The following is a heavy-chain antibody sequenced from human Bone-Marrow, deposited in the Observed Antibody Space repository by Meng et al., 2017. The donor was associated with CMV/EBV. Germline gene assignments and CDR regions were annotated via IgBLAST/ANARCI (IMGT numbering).Heavy chain of an antibody. Sequence: ESLKISCAVYGGSFSGYYWSWIRQPPGKGLEWIGEINHSGSTNYNPSLKSRVTISVDTSKNQFSLKLSSVTAADTAVYYCARGYPIPTKYYDFWSGISPFDPWGQGTLVTVSS. V-gene: IGHV4-34*01. CDR1: GGSFSGYY. D-gene: IGHD3-3*01. CDR3: ARGYPIPTKYYDFWSGISPFDP. CDR2: INHSGST. J-gene: IGHJ5*02.